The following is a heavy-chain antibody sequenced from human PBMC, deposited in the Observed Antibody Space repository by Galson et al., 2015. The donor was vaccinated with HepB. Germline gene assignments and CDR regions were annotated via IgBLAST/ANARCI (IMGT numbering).Heavy chain of an antibody. J-gene: IGHJ4*02. CDR1: GFTVSSNY. D-gene: IGHD5-24*01. CDR3: ARVRGDGYNWLFDY. CDR2: ITSDGSST. Sequence: SLRLSCAASGFTVSSNYMSWVRQAPGKGLVWVSRITSDGSSTNYADSVRGRFTISRDNAKNTLYLQMNSLRAEDTAVYYCARVRGDGYNWLFDYWGQGTLVTVSS. V-gene: IGHV3-74*01.